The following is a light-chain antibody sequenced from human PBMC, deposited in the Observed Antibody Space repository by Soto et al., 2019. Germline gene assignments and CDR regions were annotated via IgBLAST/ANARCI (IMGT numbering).Light chain of an antibody. J-gene: IGKJ2*01. CDR1: QSVSSSY. Sequence: EIVLTQSPGTLSLSPGERATLSCRASQSVSSSYLAWYQQKPGQAPRLLMYGVSSRATGIPDRFSGSGSGRDFTLTISRLEPGGFAVYFCQQYGSSPVTFGQGTKLEIK. V-gene: IGKV3-20*01. CDR3: QQYGSSPVT. CDR2: GVS.